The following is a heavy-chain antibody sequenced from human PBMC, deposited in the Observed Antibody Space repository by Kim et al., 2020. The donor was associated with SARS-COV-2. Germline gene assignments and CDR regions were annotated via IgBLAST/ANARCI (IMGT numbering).Heavy chain of an antibody. CDR3: TTFRYCSSTSCYFFDY. V-gene: IGHV3-15*01. J-gene: IGHJ4*02. Sequence: PVKGRFTISRDDSKNTLYLQMNSLKTEDTAVYYCTTFRYCSSTSCYFFDYWGQGTLVTVSS. D-gene: IGHD2-2*01.